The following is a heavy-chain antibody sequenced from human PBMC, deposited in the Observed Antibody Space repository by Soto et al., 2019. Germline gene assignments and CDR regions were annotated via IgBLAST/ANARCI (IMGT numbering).Heavy chain of an antibody. CDR1: GGSVSSGSYY. D-gene: IGHD3-16*01. V-gene: IGHV4-61*01. J-gene: IGHJ6*02. CDR2: IYYRGST. CDR3: ASGRGQFGIGYYYYGMDV. Sequence: SETLSLTCTVYGGSVSSGSYYWSWIRQPPGKGLEWIGYIYYRGSTNYNPSLKSRVTISVDTSKNQFSLKLSSVTAADTAVYYCASGRGQFGIGYYYYGMDVWGQGTTVTVSS.